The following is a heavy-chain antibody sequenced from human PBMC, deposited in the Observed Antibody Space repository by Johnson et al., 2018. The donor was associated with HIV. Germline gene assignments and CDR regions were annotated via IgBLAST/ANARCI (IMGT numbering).Heavy chain of an antibody. J-gene: IGHJ3*02. CDR2: IKQDGSEK. CDR1: GFTFSSYW. CDR3: ARHFRDRPQGAAFDI. D-gene: IGHD2/OR15-2a*01. V-gene: IGHV3-7*01. Sequence: VQLVESGGGVVQPGRSLRLSCAASGFTFSSYWMSWVRQAPGKGLEWVANIKQDGSEKYYVDSVKGRFTISRDNTKNSLYLQMNSLRAEDTAVYYCARHFRDRPQGAAFDIWGQGTMVTVSS.